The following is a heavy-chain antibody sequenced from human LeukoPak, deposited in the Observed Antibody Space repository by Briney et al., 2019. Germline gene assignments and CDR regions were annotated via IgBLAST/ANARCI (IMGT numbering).Heavy chain of an antibody. Sequence: GGSLRLSCAASGFTFSSYSMNWVRQAPGKGLEWVSHISSSSSTIYYADSVKGRFTISRDNAKNSLYLQMNSLRAEDTAVYYCARGGRTGSSGYLDYWGQGTLVTVSS. D-gene: IGHD3-22*01. J-gene: IGHJ4*02. CDR3: ARGGRTGSSGYLDY. V-gene: IGHV3-48*04. CDR1: GFTFSSYS. CDR2: ISSSSSTI.